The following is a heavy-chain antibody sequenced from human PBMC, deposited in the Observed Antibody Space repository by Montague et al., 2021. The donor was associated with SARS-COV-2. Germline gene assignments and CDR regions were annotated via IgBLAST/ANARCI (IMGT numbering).Heavy chain of an antibody. CDR1: GFTFSRYA. Sequence: SLRLSGAASGFTFSRYAMSWVRQAPGKGLEWVSVLYSGGSNEYYSDSFXVLFTISRDNSKNTLHLQMNSLRAEATAVSYCAKAPSYDFWSVYYFDYWGQGALVTVSS. D-gene: IGHD3-3*01. V-gene: IGHV3-23*03. CDR3: AKAPSYDFWSVYYFDY. J-gene: IGHJ4*02. CDR2: LYSGGSNE.